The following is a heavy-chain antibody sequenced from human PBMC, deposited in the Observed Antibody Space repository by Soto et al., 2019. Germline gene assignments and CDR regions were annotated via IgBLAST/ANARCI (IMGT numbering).Heavy chain of an antibody. CDR1: GGSISSSSYY. CDR2: IYYSGST. V-gene: IGHV4-39*01. CDR3: AGLGPRGKNWFDP. D-gene: IGHD1-26*01. Sequence: PSETRSLTGTLAGGSISSSSYYWGWIRQPRGKGLEWIGSIYYSGSTNDNPSLKGRVTISVDTSKNQFSLKRSSVTAADTAVYYCAGLGPRGKNWFDPWGQETLVTVSS. J-gene: IGHJ5*02.